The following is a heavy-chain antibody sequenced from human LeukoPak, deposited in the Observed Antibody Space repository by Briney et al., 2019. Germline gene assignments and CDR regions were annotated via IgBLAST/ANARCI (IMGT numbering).Heavy chain of an antibody. J-gene: IGHJ4*02. Sequence: GGSLRLSCAASGFPFSTYAMNWVRQAPGKGLEWVSVITGNAGLIAYADSVKGRFTISRDESKNTLYLQMNSLRAEDTAVYYCAKGPTDSCWEKLHDWGQGTLVTVSS. D-gene: IGHD1-26*01. CDR2: ITGNAGLI. V-gene: IGHV3-23*01. CDR1: GFPFSTYA. CDR3: AKGPTDSCWEKLHD.